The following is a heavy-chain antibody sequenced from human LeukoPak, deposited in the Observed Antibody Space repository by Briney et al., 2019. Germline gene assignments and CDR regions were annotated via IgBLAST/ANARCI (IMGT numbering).Heavy chain of an antibody. CDR1: GGSISSSSYY. V-gene: IGHV4-39*07. Sequence: SETLSLTCTVSGGSISSSSYYWGWIRQPPGKRLEWIGSFSYGGSTDYNPSLKSRVTMSLDTSKNQFSLNLSSVTAADTAVYYCVRDRGYTSGPFDYWGQGTLVSVSS. J-gene: IGHJ4*02. D-gene: IGHD6-19*01. CDR2: FSYGGST. CDR3: VRDRGYTSGPFDY.